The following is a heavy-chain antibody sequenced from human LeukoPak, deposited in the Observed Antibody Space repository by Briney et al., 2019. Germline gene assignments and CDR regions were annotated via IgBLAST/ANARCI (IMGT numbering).Heavy chain of an antibody. V-gene: IGHV4-34*01. J-gene: IGHJ2*01. D-gene: IGHD2-21*02. CDR1: GGSFSDYY. CDR2: INHSGRT. Sequence: SETLSLTCAVYGGSFSDYYWSWIRQPPGKGLEWIGEINHSGRTNYNPSLKGRVTISVDTSKNQFSLKLRFVTAADTAVYYCARFLAYCGGDCSNWYFDLWGRGTLVTVSS. CDR3: ARFLAYCGGDCSNWYFDL.